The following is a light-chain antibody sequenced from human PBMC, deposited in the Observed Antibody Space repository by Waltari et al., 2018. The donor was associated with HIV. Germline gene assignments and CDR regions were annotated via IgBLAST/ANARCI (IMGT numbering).Light chain of an antibody. V-gene: IGKV1-5*03. Sequence: EIQMTQSPSTLSAIVGDRVTITCRASQSIKTWLAWYQQKPGKAPKLLIYKASTLESGVPSRFSGNGSGTEFTLTISSLQPDDFASYYCQQYNPYPWTFGQGTKVEIK. J-gene: IGKJ1*01. CDR1: QSIKTW. CDR3: QQYNPYPWT. CDR2: KAS.